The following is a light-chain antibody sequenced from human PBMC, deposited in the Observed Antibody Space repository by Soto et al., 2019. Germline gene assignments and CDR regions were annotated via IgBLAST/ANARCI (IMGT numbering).Light chain of an antibody. CDR3: SSYTSSSTYV. V-gene: IGLV2-14*01. J-gene: IGLJ1*01. CDR1: SSDVGGYNY. CDR2: EVS. Sequence: QSALTQPASVSGSPGQSITISCTGTSSDVGGYNYVSWSQQHPGKAPQLMIYEVSNRPSGVSNRFSGSKSGNTASLTISGLQAEDEDDYYCSSYTSSSTYVFGTGTKLTVL.